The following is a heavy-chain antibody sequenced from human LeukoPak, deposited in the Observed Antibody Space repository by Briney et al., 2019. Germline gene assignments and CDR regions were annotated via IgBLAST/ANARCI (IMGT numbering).Heavy chain of an antibody. Sequence: GGSLRLSCAASGFTFRSFVMHFVRQAPGKGLEWVAFIRFDGSNQYYTDSVKGRFTISRDNSNNTLFLQMNTLRGDDTAVYLCAKGYGESHFDSWGQGTLVTVSS. CDR3: AKGYGESHFDS. V-gene: IGHV3-30*02. J-gene: IGHJ4*02. CDR2: IRFDGSNQ. D-gene: IGHD5-18*01. CDR1: GFTFRSFV.